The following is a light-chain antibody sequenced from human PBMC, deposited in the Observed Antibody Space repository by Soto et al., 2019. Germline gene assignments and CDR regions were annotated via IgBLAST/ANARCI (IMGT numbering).Light chain of an antibody. CDR1: NPGSKS. J-gene: IGLJ2*01. Sequence: VLTQPPSVSVAPGKTARITCGGNNPGSKSVHWYQQKPGQAPVLVIYYDSDRPSGIPERFSGSNSGNTATLTISRVEAGDEADYYCQVWDSSSDHVVFGGGTKLTVL. CDR3: QVWDSSSDHVV. CDR2: YDS. V-gene: IGLV3-21*04.